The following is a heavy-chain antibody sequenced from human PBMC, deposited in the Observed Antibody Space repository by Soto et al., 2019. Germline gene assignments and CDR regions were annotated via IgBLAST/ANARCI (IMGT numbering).Heavy chain of an antibody. CDR3: ARHVVRRVYRITRMLNWFDP. J-gene: IGHJ5*02. CDR1: GGSISSSSYY. D-gene: IGHD2-15*01. V-gene: IGHV4-39*01. Sequence: SETLSLTCTVSGGSISSSSYYWGWIRQPPGKGLEWIGSIYYSGSTYYNPSLKSRVTISVDTSKNQFSLKLSSVTAADTAVYYCARHVVRRVYRITRMLNWFDPWGQGTLVTVSS. CDR2: IYYSGST.